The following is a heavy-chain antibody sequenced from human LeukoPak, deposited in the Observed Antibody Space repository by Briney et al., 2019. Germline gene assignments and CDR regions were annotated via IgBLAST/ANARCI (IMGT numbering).Heavy chain of an antibody. CDR2: ISSSSSYI. CDR1: GFTFSSYS. CDR3: ARGSPGTTFENWFDP. Sequence: PGGSLRLSCAASGFTFSSYSMNWVRQAPGKGLEWVSSISSSSSYIYYADSVKGRFTISRDNAKNSLYLQMNSLRAEDTAVYYCARGSPGTTFENWFDPWGQGTLVTVSS. D-gene: IGHD1-1*01. J-gene: IGHJ5*02. V-gene: IGHV3-21*01.